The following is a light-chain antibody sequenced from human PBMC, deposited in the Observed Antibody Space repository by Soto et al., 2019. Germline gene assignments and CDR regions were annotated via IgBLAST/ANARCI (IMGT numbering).Light chain of an antibody. J-gene: IGLJ3*02. V-gene: IGLV2-14*01. CDR2: DVS. Sequence: QSALTQPASVSGSPGQSITISCTGTSSDVGGYNYVSWYQQHPGKAPKLMIYDVSNRPSGVSNRFSGSKSGNTASLTISGLQAEDEADYYCSSYTCSSTLKWVFGGGTKLTVL. CDR1: SSDVGGYNY. CDR3: SSYTCSSTLKWV.